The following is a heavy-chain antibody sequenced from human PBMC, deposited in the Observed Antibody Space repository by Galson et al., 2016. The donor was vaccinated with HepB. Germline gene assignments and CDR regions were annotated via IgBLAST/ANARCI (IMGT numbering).Heavy chain of an antibody. CDR2: IGGAGGGA. D-gene: IGHD2-2*01. J-gene: IGHJ4*02. CDR1: GFTFSSYA. V-gene: IGHV3-23*01. CDR3: ARDSSLLCRSENCLRGSFDC. Sequence: SLRLSCAASGFTFSSYAMTWVRQAPGRGLEWVSSIGGAGGGAFYADSVQGRFTISRDNSKNNLYLQMTSLRAEDTAVYFCARDSSLLCRSENCLRGSFDCWGQGSLVSVSS.